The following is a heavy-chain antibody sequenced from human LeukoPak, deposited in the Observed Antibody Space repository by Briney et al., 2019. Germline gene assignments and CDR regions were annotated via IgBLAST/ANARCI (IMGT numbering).Heavy chain of an antibody. J-gene: IGHJ3*02. D-gene: IGHD6-19*01. CDR2: ISSSGRSI. CDR1: GFTFSSYS. Sequence: PGGSLRLSCAASGFTFSSYSMDWVRQAPGKGLEWVSYISSSGRSIHYADSVQGRFTISRDNAKDSLYLQMNSLRAEDTAVYYCARVSRSGWDAFDIWGQGTMVTVSS. CDR3: ARVSRSGWDAFDI. V-gene: IGHV3-48*01.